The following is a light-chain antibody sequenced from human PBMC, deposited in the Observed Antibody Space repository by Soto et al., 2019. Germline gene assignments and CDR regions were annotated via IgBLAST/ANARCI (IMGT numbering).Light chain of an antibody. J-gene: IGLJ3*02. V-gene: IGLV2-14*01. CDR1: TSDVGNCNC. CDR3: SSFTTSSTWV. CDR2: EVS. Sequence: QSALTQPASVSGSPGRSITISCTGATSDVGNCNCVSWYQQHPGKAPKLMIYEVSNGPSGVSDRFSGSKAGNTASLTISGLQAEDEADYYCSSFTTSSTWVFGGGTKLTVL.